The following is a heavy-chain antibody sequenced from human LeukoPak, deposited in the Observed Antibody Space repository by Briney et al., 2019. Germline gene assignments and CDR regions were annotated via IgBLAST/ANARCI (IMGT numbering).Heavy chain of an antibody. CDR3: ARNPPMVRGVTGWFDP. D-gene: IGHD3-10*01. J-gene: IGHJ5*02. CDR2: IYYSGST. CDR1: GGSISSGGYY. V-gene: IGHV4-31*03. Sequence: SETLSLTCTVSGGSISSGGYYWSWIRQHPGKGLEWIGYIYYSGSTYYNPSLKSRVTISVDTSKNQFSLKLSSVTAADTAVYYCARNPPMVRGVTGWFDPWGQGTLVTVSS.